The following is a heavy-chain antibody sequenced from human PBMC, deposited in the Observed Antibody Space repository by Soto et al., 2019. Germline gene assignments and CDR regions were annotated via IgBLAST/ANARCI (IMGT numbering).Heavy chain of an antibody. Sequence: ASVKVSCKASGYTFTSYDINWVRQATGQGLEWMGWMNPNSGSTGYAQKFQGRVTMTRNTSISTAYMELSSLRSEDTAVYYCARWVGPIAVAGPSYYYYGMDVWGQGTTVTVSS. CDR3: ARWVGPIAVAGPSYYYYGMDV. V-gene: IGHV1-8*01. D-gene: IGHD6-19*01. J-gene: IGHJ6*02. CDR2: MNPNSGST. CDR1: GYTFTSYD.